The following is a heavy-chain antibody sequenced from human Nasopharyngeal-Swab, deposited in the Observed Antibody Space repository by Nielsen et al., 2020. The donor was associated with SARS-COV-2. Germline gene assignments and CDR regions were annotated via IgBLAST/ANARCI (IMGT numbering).Heavy chain of an antibody. D-gene: IGHD3-16*01. V-gene: IGHV3-48*04. CDR3: ARASFGYTFPFDY. CDR1: GFTFSDYS. Sequence: GESLKISCAASGFTFSDYSMNWVRQAPGKGLEWVSYISSSGSTIYYADSVKGRFTISRDNARSSLYLQMNSLRAEDTAVYYCARASFGYTFPFDYWGQGTLVTVSS. CDR2: ISSSGSTI. J-gene: IGHJ4*02.